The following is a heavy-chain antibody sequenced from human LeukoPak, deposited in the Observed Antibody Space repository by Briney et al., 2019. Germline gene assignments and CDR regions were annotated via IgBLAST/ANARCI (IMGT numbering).Heavy chain of an antibody. CDR1: GYTFTSYG. Sequence: ASVKVSCKASGYTFTSYGISWVRQAPGQGLEWKGWISAYNGNTNYAQKLQGRVTMTTDTSTSTAYMELRSLRSDDTAVYYCARVTSSSWTLAYYYYMDVWGKGTTVTVSS. CDR2: ISAYNGNT. CDR3: ARVTSSSWTLAYYYYMDV. V-gene: IGHV1-18*01. J-gene: IGHJ6*03. D-gene: IGHD6-13*01.